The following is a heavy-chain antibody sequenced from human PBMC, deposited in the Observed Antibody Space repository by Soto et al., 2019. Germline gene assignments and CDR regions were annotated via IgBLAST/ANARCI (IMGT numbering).Heavy chain of an antibody. D-gene: IGHD2-21*02. CDR3: AKVVGDTSSGDF. Sequence: VGSLRLSCAASGFSFSTYAMSWVRQAPGKGLEWVSAISASGSNTYYADSVKGRFTISRDNSKNTLYLQMNSLRAEDTAVYYCAKVVGDTSSGDFWGQGMLVTVSS. V-gene: IGHV3-23*01. CDR2: ISASGSNT. CDR1: GFSFSTYA. J-gene: IGHJ4*02.